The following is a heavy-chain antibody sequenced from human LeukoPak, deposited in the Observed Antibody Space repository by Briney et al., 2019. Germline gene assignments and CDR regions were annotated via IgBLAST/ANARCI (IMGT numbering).Heavy chain of an antibody. V-gene: IGHV4-4*02. Sequence: PSGTLSLTCAVSGGSISSSNWWSWVRQPPGKGLEWIGYIYYSGSTNYNPSLKSRVTISVDTSKNQFSLKLTSVTAADTAVYYCARGDYSSSWYEYNWFDPWGQGTLVTVSS. CDR3: ARGDYSSSWYEYNWFDP. CDR1: GGSISSSNW. CDR2: IYYSGST. J-gene: IGHJ5*02. D-gene: IGHD6-13*01.